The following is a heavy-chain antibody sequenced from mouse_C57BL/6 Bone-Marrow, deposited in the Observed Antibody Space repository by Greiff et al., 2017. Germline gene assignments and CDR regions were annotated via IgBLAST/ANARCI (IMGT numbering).Heavy chain of an antibody. CDR2: INPGSGGT. D-gene: IGHD2-3*01. J-gene: IGHJ1*03. V-gene: IGHV1-54*01. CDR1: GYAFTNYL. Sequence: VQLQQSGAELVRPGTSVKVSCKASGYAFTNYLIEWVKQRPGQGLEWIGVINPGSGGTNYNEKFKGKATLTADKSSSTAYMQLRSLTSEDSAVYFCVYDGYPYWYFDVWGTGTTVTVSS. CDR3: VYDGYPYWYFDV.